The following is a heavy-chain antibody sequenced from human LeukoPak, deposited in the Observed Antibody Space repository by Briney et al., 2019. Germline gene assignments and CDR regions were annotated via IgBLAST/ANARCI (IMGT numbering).Heavy chain of an antibody. CDR1: GGTFSSYA. CDR3: ARAAARFFESTDYYYYYMDV. J-gene: IGHJ6*03. CDR2: IIPIFGTA. D-gene: IGHD6-6*01. V-gene: IGHV1-69*13. Sequence: GASVKVSCKASGGTFSSYAISWVRQAPGQGLEWMGGIIPIFGTANYAQKFQGRVTITADESTSTAYMELSSLRSEDTAVYYCARAAARFFESTDYYYYYMDVWGKGTTVTVSS.